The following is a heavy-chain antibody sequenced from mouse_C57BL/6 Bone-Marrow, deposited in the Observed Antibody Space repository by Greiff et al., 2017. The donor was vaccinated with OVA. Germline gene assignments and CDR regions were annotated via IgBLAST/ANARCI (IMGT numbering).Heavy chain of an antibody. CDR2: IHPNSGST. J-gene: IGHJ3*01. Sequence: VKLQQPGAELVKPGASVKLSCKASGYTFTSYWMHWVKQRPGQGLEWIGMIHPNSGSTNYNEKFKSKATLTVDKSSSTAYMQLSSLTSEDSAVYYCARRGGYYSWFAYWGQGTLVTVSA. CDR3: ARRGGYYSWFAY. V-gene: IGHV1-64*01. CDR1: GYTFTSYW. D-gene: IGHD2-3*01.